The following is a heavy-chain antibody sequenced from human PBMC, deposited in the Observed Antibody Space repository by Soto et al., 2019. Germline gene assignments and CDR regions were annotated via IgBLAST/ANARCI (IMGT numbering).Heavy chain of an antibody. CDR2: ISSTTNYI. V-gene: IGHV3-21*01. Sequence: WASVKVSCAASGFTFTRYSMNWVRQAPGKGLEWVSSISSTTNYIYYADSMKGRFTVSRDNAKNSVYLEMNSLSAEDTAVYYCARESEDLTSNFDYWGQGTLVTVSS. CDR1: GFTFTRYS. CDR3: ARESEDLTSNFDY. J-gene: IGHJ4*02.